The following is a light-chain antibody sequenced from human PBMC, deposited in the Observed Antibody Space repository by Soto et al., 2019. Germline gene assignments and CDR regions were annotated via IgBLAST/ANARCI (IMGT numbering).Light chain of an antibody. Sequence: IGVTKSPSSLSLSPGERATLSCRASQSVSNNYLAWYQQKPGQAPRLLIYGASNRATGIPDRFSGSGSGTDFTLTSSRLEPEDVAVYYCQQYGSSGTFGQGTKVDIK. J-gene: IGKJ1*01. CDR1: QSVSNNY. V-gene: IGKV3-20*01. CDR2: GAS. CDR3: QQYGSSGT.